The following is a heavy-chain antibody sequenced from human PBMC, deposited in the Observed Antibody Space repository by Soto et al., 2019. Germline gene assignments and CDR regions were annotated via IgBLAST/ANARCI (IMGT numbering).Heavy chain of an antibody. D-gene: IGHD3-16*01. CDR1: GYTFNFYG. Sequence: QVQLVQSGAEVKKPGASVKVSCKASGYTFNFYGITWVRQAPGQGLEWMGWISGFNGNTNYAADLQGRVTMTTDTYTSTAYVELRGLRSDDTAVYYCARIGVSSGHESPDFDSWGQGTLVTVSS. J-gene: IGHJ4*02. CDR2: ISGFNGNT. V-gene: IGHV1-18*01. CDR3: ARIGVSSGHESPDFDS.